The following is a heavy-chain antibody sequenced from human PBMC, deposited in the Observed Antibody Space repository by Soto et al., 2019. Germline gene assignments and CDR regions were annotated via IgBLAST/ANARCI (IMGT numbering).Heavy chain of an antibody. D-gene: IGHD3-3*01. CDR1: GGSISSGGYY. V-gene: IGHV4-31*03. CDR3: ASDRAPYYDFWSGYYRYGMDV. CDR2: IYYSGST. Sequence: QVQLQESGPGLVKPSQTLSLTCTVSGGSISSGGYYWSWIRQHPGKGLEWIGYIYYSGSTYYNPSLKIRVTISVDTSKNQFSLKLSSVTAADTAVYYCASDRAPYYDFWSGYYRYGMDVWGQGTTVTVSS. J-gene: IGHJ6*02.